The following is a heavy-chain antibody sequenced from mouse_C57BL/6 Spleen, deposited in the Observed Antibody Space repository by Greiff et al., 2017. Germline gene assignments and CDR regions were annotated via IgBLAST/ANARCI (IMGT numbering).Heavy chain of an antibody. CDR1: GYTFTSYW. CDR2: IDPSDSET. Sequence: VQLQQPGAELVRPGSSVKLSCKASGYTFTSYWMHWVKQRPIQGLEWIGNIDPSDSETHYNQKFKDKATLTVDKSSSTAYMQVSSLTSEDSAVYYCARGYYGSSYDWYFDVWGTGTTVTVSS. V-gene: IGHV1-52*01. J-gene: IGHJ1*03. CDR3: ARGYYGSSYDWYFDV. D-gene: IGHD1-1*01.